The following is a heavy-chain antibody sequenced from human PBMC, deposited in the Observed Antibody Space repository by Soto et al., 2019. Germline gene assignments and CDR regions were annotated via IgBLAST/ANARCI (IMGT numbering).Heavy chain of an antibody. CDR3: VRSSIEPRVFMYPFDY. Sequence: SETLSLTCAASGGSISSGGYSWSWIRQPPGKGLEWIGYIYHSGSTYYNTSLKSRVNISVNRSKNQFSMKLRSLTAADTVVYFCVRSSIEPRVFMYPFDYWGLGTLVTVS. CDR1: GGSISSGGYS. V-gene: IGHV4-30-2*01. D-gene: IGHD6-6*01. J-gene: IGHJ4*02. CDR2: IYHSGST.